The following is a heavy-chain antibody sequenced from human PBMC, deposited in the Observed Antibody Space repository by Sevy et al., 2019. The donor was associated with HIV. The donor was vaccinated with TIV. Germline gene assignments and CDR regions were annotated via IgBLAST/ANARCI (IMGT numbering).Heavy chain of an antibody. J-gene: IGHJ3*02. CDR2: IRHDGDYK. V-gene: IGHV3-30*02. Sequence: GGSLRLSCVASGFSFRNFGMHWIRQTPGKGLEWVAFIRHDGDYKFEADSMKGRFTISRDNAQNTLFLQMSSLRTDDTAVYYCARDQWAGIWGQGTMVTVSS. CDR1: GFSFRNFG. D-gene: IGHD1-26*01. CDR3: ARDQWAGI.